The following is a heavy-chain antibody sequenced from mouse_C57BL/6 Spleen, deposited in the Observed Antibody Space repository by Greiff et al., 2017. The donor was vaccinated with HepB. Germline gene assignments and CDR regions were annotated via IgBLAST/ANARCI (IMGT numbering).Heavy chain of an antibody. CDR2: ISYDGSN. J-gene: IGHJ3*01. V-gene: IGHV3-6*01. CDR3: ARERPTYERNPQFAY. CDR1: GYSITSGYY. D-gene: IGHD5-5*01. Sequence: EVKLMESGPGLVKPSQSLSLTCSVTGYSITSGYYWNWIRQFPGNKLEWMGYISYDGSNNYNPSLKNRISITRDTSKNQFFLKLNSVTTEDTATYYCARERPTYERNPQFAYWGQGTLVTVSA.